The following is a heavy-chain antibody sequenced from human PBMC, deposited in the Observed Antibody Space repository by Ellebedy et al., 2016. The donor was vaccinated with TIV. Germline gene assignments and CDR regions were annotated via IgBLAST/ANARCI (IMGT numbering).Heavy chain of an antibody. CDR2: ISGSGGST. J-gene: IGHJ4*02. CDR1: GFTFSSYA. D-gene: IGHD3-22*01. CDR3: AKGSYFDTSGSDY. V-gene: IGHV3-23*01. Sequence: GESLKISCAASGFTFSSYAMSWVRQAPGKGLEWVSAISGSGGSTYYADSVKGRFTISRDNSKNTLYLQMNSLRAEDTAVFYCAKGSYFDTSGSDYWGQGTLVTVSS.